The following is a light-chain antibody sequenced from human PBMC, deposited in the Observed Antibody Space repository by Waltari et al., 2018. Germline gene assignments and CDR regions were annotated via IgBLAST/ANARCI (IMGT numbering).Light chain of an antibody. CDR1: QSISSNY. V-gene: IGKV3-20*01. CDR3: HQYGASPLT. CDR2: GAS. J-gene: IGKJ4*01. Sequence: EIVLTQSPGTLSLSQGDRATLSCRASQSISSNYLAWYQQKPGQAPRLLIYGASSSATGIPERFSGSGSGTDFTLTISRLEPEDFAVYYCHQYGASPLTFGGGTKVEI.